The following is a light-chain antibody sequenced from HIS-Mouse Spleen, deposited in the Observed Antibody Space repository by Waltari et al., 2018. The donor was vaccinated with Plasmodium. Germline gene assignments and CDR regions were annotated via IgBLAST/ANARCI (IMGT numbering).Light chain of an antibody. CDR1: QSISSY. J-gene: IGKJ4*01. CDR2: AAS. CDR3: QQSYSTPQLT. Sequence: DIKMTQSPSSLSASVGDRVPLTCRASQSISSYLNWYQQKPGKAPKLLIYAASSLQSGVPSRFSGSGSGTDFTLTISSLQPEDFATYYCQQSYSTPQLTFGGGTKVEIK. V-gene: IGKV1-39*01.